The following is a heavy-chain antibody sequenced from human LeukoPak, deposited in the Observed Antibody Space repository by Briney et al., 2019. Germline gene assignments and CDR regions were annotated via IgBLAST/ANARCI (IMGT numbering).Heavy chain of an antibody. D-gene: IGHD1-26*01. CDR2: ISGSGRTT. J-gene: IGHJ4*02. V-gene: IGHV3-23*01. CDR1: GFTFSSDA. CDR3: VKAERFSGTKTPDY. Sequence: GGSLRLSCAASGFTFSSDAMSWVRQAPGKGLEWVSVISGSGRTTDYADSVRGRFTMSRDNSKNTLFLQMDSLRAEDTAVYYCVKAERFSGTKTPDYWGQGTLVIVSS.